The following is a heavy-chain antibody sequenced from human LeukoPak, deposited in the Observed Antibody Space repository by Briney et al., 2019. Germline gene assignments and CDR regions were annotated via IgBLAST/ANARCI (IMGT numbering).Heavy chain of an antibody. D-gene: IGHD6-19*01. CDR3: ARSLGSGWIHLVEY. V-gene: IGHV3-30*03. CDR1: GFTFNTYA. Sequence: GRSLRLSCAASGFTFNTYALHWVRQAPGKGLEWVAVVSYDGGAKYYADSVKGRFTISRDNSENTVDLQMYSLRAEDSAVYYCARSLGSGWIHLVEYWGQAPWSPS. J-gene: IGHJ4*01. CDR2: VSYDGGAK.